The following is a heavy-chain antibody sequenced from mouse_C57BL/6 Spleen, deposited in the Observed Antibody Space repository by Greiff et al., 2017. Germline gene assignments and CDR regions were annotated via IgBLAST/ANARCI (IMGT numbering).Heavy chain of an antibody. V-gene: IGHV1-26*01. D-gene: IGHD1-1*01. CDR1: GYTFTDYY. CDR3: ATLLGSSSYAMDY. CDR2: INPNNGGT. J-gene: IGHJ4*01. Sequence: EVQLQQSGPELVKPGASVKISCKASGYTFTDYYMNWVKQSHGKSLEWIGDINPNNGGTSYNQKFKGKATLTVDKSSSTAYMELRSLTSEDSAVYYCATLLGSSSYAMDYWGQGTSVTVSS.